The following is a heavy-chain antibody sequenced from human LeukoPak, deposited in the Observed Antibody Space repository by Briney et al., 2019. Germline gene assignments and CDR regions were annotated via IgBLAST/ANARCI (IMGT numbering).Heavy chain of an antibody. CDR2: IYYSGST. CDR1: GGSISSGDYY. D-gene: IGHD3-22*01. Sequence: PSETLSLTCTGSGGSISSGDYYWSWIRQPPGKGLEWIGYIYYSGSTNYNPSLKSRVTISVDTSKNQFSLKLSSVTAADTAVYYCARADYYDSSGYRFDYWGQGTLVTVSS. CDR3: ARADYYDSSGYRFDY. J-gene: IGHJ4*02. V-gene: IGHV4-61*08.